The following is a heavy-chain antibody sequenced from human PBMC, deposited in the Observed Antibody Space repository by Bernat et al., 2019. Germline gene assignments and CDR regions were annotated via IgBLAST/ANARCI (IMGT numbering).Heavy chain of an antibody. CDR1: GFTFSTNS. CDR3: VKWRSKREESGDY. J-gene: IGHJ4*02. D-gene: IGHD3-10*01. Sequence: EVPLLESGGGLVQPGGSLRLSCAASGFTFSTNSMTWVRQAPGKGLEWVSLIGVSGDTYYADSVKGRFTISRDNSKNTLYLQMNSLSAEDTAVYYCVKWRSKREESGDYWGQGTLVTVSS. V-gene: IGHV3-23*01. CDR2: IGVSGDT.